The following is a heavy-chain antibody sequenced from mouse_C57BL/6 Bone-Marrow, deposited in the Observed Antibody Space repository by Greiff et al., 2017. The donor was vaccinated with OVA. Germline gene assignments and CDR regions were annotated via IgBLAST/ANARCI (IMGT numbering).Heavy chain of an antibody. J-gene: IGHJ2*01. CDR3: ARGLYGSGLDY. Sequence: EVKLVESEGGLVQPGSSMKLSCTASGFTFSDYYMAWVRQVPEKGLEWVANITYDGSSTYYLDSLKSRFIISRDNAKNILYLQMSSLKSEDTAADYCARGLYGSGLDYWGQGTTLTVSS. CDR2: ITYDGSST. D-gene: IGHD1-1*01. CDR1: GFTFSDYY. V-gene: IGHV5-16*01.